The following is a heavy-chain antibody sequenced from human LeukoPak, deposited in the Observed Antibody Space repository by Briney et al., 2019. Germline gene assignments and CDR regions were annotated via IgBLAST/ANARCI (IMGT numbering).Heavy chain of an antibody. CDR2: ISGSGGST. J-gene: IGHJ4*02. D-gene: IGHD6-13*01. CDR3: AKDPGQQQLVPPDY. CDR1: GFTFSSYS. V-gene: IGHV3-23*01. Sequence: GGSLRLSCAASGFTFSSYSMNWVRQAPGKGLEWVSAISGSGGSTYYADSVKGRFTISRDNSKNTLYLQMNSLRAEDTAVYYCAKDPGQQQLVPPDYSGQGTLVTVSS.